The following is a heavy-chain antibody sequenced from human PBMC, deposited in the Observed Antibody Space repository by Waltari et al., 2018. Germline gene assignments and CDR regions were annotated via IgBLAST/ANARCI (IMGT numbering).Heavy chain of an antibody. CDR3: VRGSNDWIGLDY. J-gene: IGHJ4*02. CDR2: INPDGRET. V-gene: IGHV3-74*01. Sequence: EVQLVEFGGGLVQPGGSLRLSCAPSGFTFRTYWMHWVRQAPGKGLLCVSRINPDGRETNYADSVKGRFTISRDNAKNTLYLQMNSLRGEDTVVYYCVRGSNDWIGLDYWGQGALVTVSS. D-gene: IGHD3-9*01. CDR1: GFTFRTYW.